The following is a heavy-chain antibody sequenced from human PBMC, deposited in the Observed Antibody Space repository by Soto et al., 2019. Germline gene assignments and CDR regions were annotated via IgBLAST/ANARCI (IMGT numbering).Heavy chain of an antibody. CDR3: ARVLAVAGLTAFDI. V-gene: IGHV4-34*01. CDR2: INHSGST. CDR1: GGSFSGYY. J-gene: IGHJ3*02. D-gene: IGHD6-19*01. Sequence: SETLSLTCAVYGGSFSGYYWSWIRQPPGRGLEWIGEINHSGSTNYNPSLKSRVTISVDTSKNQFSLKLSSVTAADTAVYYCARVLAVAGLTAFDIWGQGTMVTVSS.